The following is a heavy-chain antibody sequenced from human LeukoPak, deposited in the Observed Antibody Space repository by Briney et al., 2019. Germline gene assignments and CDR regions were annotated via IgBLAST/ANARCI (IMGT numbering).Heavy chain of an antibody. Sequence: PGGSLRLSCAASGFTFSSYEMNWVRQAPGKGPEWVSYISTGGSSIYYADSVKGRFTISRDNAKNSLYLQMNGLRAEDTAVYYCARPSTGWSAFDVWGQGTMVTVS. D-gene: IGHD6-19*01. V-gene: IGHV3-48*03. J-gene: IGHJ3*01. CDR1: GFTFSSYE. CDR3: ARPSTGWSAFDV. CDR2: ISTGGSSI.